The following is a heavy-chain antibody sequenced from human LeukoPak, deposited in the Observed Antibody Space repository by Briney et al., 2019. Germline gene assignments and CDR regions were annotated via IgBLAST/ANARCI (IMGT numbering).Heavy chain of an antibody. D-gene: IGHD6-13*01. CDR3: ARGENWQQLVHF. CDR1: GFTFSSYA. V-gene: IGHV3-23*01. CDR2: ISGGGSGT. J-gene: IGHJ4*02. Sequence: GGSLRLSYAPSGFTFSSYAMSWVRQAPGKGLEWVAVISGGGSGTYYADSVRGRFTISRDNSKNTVYPQMNSLRAEDTAIYYCARGENWQQLVHFWGQGTLVTVSS.